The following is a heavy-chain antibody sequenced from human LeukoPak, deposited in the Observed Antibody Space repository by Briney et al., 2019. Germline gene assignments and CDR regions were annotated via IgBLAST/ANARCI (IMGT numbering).Heavy chain of an antibody. CDR3: ATDRGYSYGSDWYFDY. CDR1: GYTLTELS. CDR2: FDPEDGET. V-gene: IGHV1-24*01. J-gene: IGHJ4*02. D-gene: IGHD5-18*01. Sequence: GASVKVSCKVSGYTLTELSMHWVRQAPGKGLEWMGGFDPEDGETIYAQKFQGRVTMTEDTSTDTAYMELSSLRSEDTAVYYCATDRGYSYGSDWYFDYWGQGTLVTVSS.